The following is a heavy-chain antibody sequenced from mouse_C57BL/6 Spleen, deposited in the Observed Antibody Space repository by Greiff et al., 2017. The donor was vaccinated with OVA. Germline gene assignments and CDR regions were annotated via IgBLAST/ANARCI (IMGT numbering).Heavy chain of an antibody. V-gene: IGHV1-64*01. D-gene: IGHD2-4*01. CDR2: IHPNSGST. J-gene: IGHJ4*01. CDR3: ARSHYDPTGYAMDY. Sequence: VKLMESGAELVKPGASVKLSCKASGYTFTSYWMHWVKQRPGQGLEWIGMIHPNSGSTNYNEKFKSKATLTVDKSSSTAYMQLSSLTSEDSAVYYCARSHYDPTGYAMDYWGQGTSVTVSS. CDR1: GYTFTSYW.